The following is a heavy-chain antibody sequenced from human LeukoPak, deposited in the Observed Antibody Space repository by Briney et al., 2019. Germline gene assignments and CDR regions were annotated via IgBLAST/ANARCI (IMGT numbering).Heavy chain of an antibody. CDR2: IYSSGST. CDR1: GGSISSGDYY. V-gene: IGHV4-30-4*01. Sequence: PSETLSLTCTVSGGSISSGDYYWSWIRQPPGKGLEWIGYIYSSGSTYYNPSLKSRVTISVDRSKNQFSLKLSSVTAADTAVYYCARDLSPGSYDFWSGYRDAFDIWGQGTMVTVSS. J-gene: IGHJ3*02. D-gene: IGHD3-3*01. CDR3: ARDLSPGSYDFWSGYRDAFDI.